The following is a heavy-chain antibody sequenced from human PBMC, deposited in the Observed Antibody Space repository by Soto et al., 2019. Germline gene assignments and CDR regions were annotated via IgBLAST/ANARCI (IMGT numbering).Heavy chain of an antibody. J-gene: IGHJ4*02. V-gene: IGHV3-30*03. Sequence: PGGSLRLSCAASGFTFSSYGMHWVRQAPGKGLEWVAVISYDGSNKYYADSVKGRFTISRDNSKNTLYLQMNSLRAEDTAVYYCATDGLVAARQYYFDYWGQGTLVTVSS. CDR2: ISYDGSNK. CDR3: ATDGLVAARQYYFDY. CDR1: GFTFSSYG. D-gene: IGHD2-2*01.